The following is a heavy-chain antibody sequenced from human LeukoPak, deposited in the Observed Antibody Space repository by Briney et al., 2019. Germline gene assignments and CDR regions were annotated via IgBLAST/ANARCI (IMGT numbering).Heavy chain of an antibody. V-gene: IGHV1-46*01. J-gene: IGHJ3*02. Sequence: ASVKVSCKASGYTFTSYGISWVRQAPGQGLEWMGIINPSGGSTSYAQKFQGRVTMTRDTSTSTVYMELSSLRSEDTAVYYCARVQGIITPYDAFDIWGQGTMVTVSS. CDR1: GYTFTSYG. CDR2: INPSGGST. CDR3: ARVQGIITPYDAFDI. D-gene: IGHD3-22*01.